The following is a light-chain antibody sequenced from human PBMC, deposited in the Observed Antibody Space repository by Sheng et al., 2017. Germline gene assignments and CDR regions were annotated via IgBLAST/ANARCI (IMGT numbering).Light chain of an antibody. CDR1: TSDVGGYNH. J-gene: IGLJ1*01. V-gene: IGLV2-14*03. CDR2: DVS. CDR3: SSYTSSSSYA. Sequence: QSALTQPASVSGSPGQSITISCTGTTSDVGGYNHVSWYQQYPGEAPKLMIYDVSNRPSGVSDRFSGSKSGNTASLTISGLQTDDEADYYCSSYTSSSSYASGAGTKVTVL.